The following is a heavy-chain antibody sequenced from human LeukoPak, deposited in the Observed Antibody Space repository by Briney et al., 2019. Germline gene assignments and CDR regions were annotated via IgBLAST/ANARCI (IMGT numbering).Heavy chain of an antibody. Sequence: MSSETLSLTCTVSGGSISSYYWSWIRQPPGKGLEWIGYIYYSGSTNYNPSLKSRVTISVDTSKNQFSLKLSSVTAADTAVYYCARVGSYWDYYYYYYMDVWGKGTTVTVSS. CDR2: IYYSGST. V-gene: IGHV4-59*01. J-gene: IGHJ6*03. CDR3: ARVGSYWDYYYYYYMDV. D-gene: IGHD1-26*01. CDR1: GGSISSYY.